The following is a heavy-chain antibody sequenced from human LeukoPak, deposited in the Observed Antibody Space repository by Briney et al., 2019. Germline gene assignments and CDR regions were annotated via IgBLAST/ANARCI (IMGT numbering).Heavy chain of an antibody. J-gene: IGHJ4*02. CDR1: GFTFDGYA. CDR3: AKDRFVAAGTWFADY. CDR2: ISWNSGSI. V-gene: IGHV3-9*01. D-gene: IGHD6-13*01. Sequence: GGSLRLSCAASGFTFDGYAMHWVRQAPGKGLEWVSGISWNSGSIGYADSVKGRFTISRDNSKNTLYLQMNSLRAEDTAVYYCAKDRFVAAGTWFADYWGQGTLVTVSS.